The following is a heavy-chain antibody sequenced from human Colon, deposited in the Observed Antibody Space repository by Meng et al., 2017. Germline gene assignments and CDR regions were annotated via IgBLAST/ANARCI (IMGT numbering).Heavy chain of an antibody. CDR2: ISSGGSSI. CDR3: SNAAATGRYGSGFDAFKN. J-gene: IGHJ3*02. Sequence: GGSLRLSCAASGFIFSDYYMSWIRQAPGKGLEWVSYISSGGSSIFYSDSVKGRFTISRDNAKNSLYLQMNSLGAEDTAVYYCSNAAATGRYGSGFDAFKNWGQGTRVT. V-gene: IGHV3-11*04. CDR1: GFIFSDYY. D-gene: IGHD6-19*01.